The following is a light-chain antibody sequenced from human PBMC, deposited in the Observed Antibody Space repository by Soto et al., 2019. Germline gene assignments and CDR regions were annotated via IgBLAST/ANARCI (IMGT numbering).Light chain of an antibody. V-gene: IGLV2-8*01. CDR2: EVN. CDR1: SSDVGGYNY. CDR3: CSYAGTSKV. J-gene: IGLJ1*01. Sequence: QSGLTQPPSATGSPRQPVAISCTGTSSDVGGYNYVSWYQQHPGKAPKLMIYEVNKRPSGVPDRFSGSKSGNTASLTVSGLQADDEADYYCCSYAGTSKVYGPGTKGTV.